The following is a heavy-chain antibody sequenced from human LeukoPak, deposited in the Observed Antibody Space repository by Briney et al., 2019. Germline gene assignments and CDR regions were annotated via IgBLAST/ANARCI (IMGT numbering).Heavy chain of an antibody. CDR1: GGTFSSYA. J-gene: IGHJ4*02. D-gene: IGHD4-17*01. V-gene: IGHV1-69*01. CDR3: ARDPTLDYGDYGDY. Sequence: GSSVKVSCKASGGTFSSYAISWVRQAPGQGLEWMGGIIPIFGTANYAQKFQGRVTITADESTSTAYMELSSLRSEDTAVYYCARDPTLDYGDYGDYWGQGTLVTVSS. CDR2: IIPIFGTA.